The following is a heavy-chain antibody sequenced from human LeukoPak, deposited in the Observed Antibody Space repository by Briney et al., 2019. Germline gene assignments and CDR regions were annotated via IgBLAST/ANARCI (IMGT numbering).Heavy chain of an antibody. V-gene: IGHV3-23*01. CDR2: IDGSGHYI. D-gene: IGHD3-10*01. CDR3: AKNFGPGNAFYDY. Sequence: GGSLRLSCAASGFSFSTYAMTWVRQAPGRGLEWVSAIDGSGHYIFYRDSVQGRFTTSRDNSRTTLFLRMNSLTAEDSAVYYCAKNFGPGNAFYDYWGQGVLVTVSS. J-gene: IGHJ4*02. CDR1: GFSFSTYA.